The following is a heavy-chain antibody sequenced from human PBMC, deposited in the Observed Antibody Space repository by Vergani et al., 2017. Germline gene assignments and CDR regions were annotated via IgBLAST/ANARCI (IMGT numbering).Heavy chain of an antibody. D-gene: IGHD3-22*01. CDR3: TRQPRLYYYDSSGYYN. J-gene: IGHJ4*02. Sequence: EVQLVESGGGLVQPGGSLKLSCAASGFTFSGSAMHWVRQASGKGLEWVGRIRSKANSYATAYAASVKGGFTISRDDSKNTAYLQMNSLKTEDTAVYYCTRQPRLYYYDSSGYYNWGQGTLVTVSS. V-gene: IGHV3-73*01. CDR2: IRSKANSYAT. CDR1: GFTFSGSA.